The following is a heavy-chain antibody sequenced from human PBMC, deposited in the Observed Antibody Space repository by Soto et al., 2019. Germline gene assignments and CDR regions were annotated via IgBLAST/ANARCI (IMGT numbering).Heavy chain of an antibody. CDR1: GGTFSSYA. CDR3: ARECRDGYKFPPGPYYFDY. Sequence: VASVKVSCKASGGTFSSYAISWVRQAPGQGLEWMGGIIPIFGTANYAQKFQGRVTITADKSTSTAYMELSSLRSEDTAVYYCARECRDGYKFPPGPYYFDYWGQGTLVTVSS. CDR2: IIPIFGTA. D-gene: IGHD5-12*01. V-gene: IGHV1-69*06. J-gene: IGHJ4*02.